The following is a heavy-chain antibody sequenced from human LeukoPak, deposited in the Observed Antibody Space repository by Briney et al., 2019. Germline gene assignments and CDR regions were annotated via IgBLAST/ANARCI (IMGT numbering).Heavy chain of an antibody. CDR3: ARTFGNGAFDI. Sequence: MASETLSLTCTVSGGSISRYYWSWIRQPPGKGLDWIGYIYYSGRTNYNPSLKRRVTISVDTSKNQSSLKLSSVTAADTAVYYCARTFGNGAFDIWGQGTMVTVSS. CDR1: GGSISRYY. D-gene: IGHD4-23*01. J-gene: IGHJ3*02. V-gene: IGHV4-59*01. CDR2: IYYSGRT.